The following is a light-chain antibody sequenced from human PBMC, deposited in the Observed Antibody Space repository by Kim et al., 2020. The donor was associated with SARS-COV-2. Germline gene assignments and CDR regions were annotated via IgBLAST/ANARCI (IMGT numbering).Light chain of an antibody. CDR2: DAS. CDR3: QQRSNWSWT. Sequence: WSPGERATPSCRASQSVSSYLAWYQQKPGQAPRLLIYDASNRATGIPARFSGSGSGTDFTLTISSLEPEDFAVYYCQQRSNWSWTFGQGTKVDIK. CDR1: QSVSSY. J-gene: IGKJ1*01. V-gene: IGKV3-11*01.